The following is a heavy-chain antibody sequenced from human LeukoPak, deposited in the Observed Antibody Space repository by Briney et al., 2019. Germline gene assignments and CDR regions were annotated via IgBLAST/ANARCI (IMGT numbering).Heavy chain of an antibody. J-gene: IGHJ5*02. CDR2: VNCDNENT. Sequence: ASVKVSCKTSGYTFTSFDINWVRHTTGHGPEWMGWVNCDNENTRYARKFQGRVAITRDTSTRTVYLELNNLSSDDTAMYYCTRGPFLNGNAYNWFDPWGQGTLVTVSS. D-gene: IGHD1-20*01. V-gene: IGHV1-8*03. CDR3: TRGPFLNGNAYNWFDP. CDR1: GYTFTSFD.